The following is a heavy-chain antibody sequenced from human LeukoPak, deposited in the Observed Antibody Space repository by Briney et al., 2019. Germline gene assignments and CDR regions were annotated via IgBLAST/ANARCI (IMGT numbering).Heavy chain of an antibody. V-gene: IGHV3-23*01. CDR1: GFTFSSYA. CDR2: ISASGGRT. CDR3: AKDFAGFGELLPEYFDH. J-gene: IGHJ4*02. Sequence: PGGSLRLSCAASGFTFSSYAMSWVRQAPGEGLGWVSAISASGGRTYYADSVKGRFTISRDNPKNTLYLQMNSLRAEDTAVYYCAKDFAGFGELLPEYFDHWGQGTLVTVSS. D-gene: IGHD3-10*01.